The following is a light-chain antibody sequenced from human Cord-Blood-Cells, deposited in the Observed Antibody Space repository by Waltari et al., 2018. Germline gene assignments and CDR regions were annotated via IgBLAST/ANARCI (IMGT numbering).Light chain of an antibody. Sequence: EIVLTQSPGTLSLSPGERATLSCRASQSVSSSYLAWYQQKPGQAPRLLIYGASSRATGIPDRFSDSGSGTDFTLNISRLEPEDFAVYYCQQYGSSPPITFGGGTKVEIK. CDR3: QQYGSSPPIT. CDR1: QSVSSSY. CDR2: GAS. J-gene: IGKJ4*01. V-gene: IGKV3-20*01.